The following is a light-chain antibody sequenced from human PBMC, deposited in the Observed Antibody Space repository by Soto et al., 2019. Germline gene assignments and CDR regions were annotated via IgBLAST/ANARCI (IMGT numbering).Light chain of an antibody. V-gene: IGKV1-39*01. CDR1: QSISKY. Sequence: DIQMTQSPSSVSASVGDRVTITCRASQSISKYVNWYQHKPGKAPTVLIHAASSLQSGVPSRFSGSGSGTDFFLTISSLQPEDFAVYYCQQSHSKPLTFGGGTKVDIK. CDR2: AAS. J-gene: IGKJ4*01. CDR3: QQSHSKPLT.